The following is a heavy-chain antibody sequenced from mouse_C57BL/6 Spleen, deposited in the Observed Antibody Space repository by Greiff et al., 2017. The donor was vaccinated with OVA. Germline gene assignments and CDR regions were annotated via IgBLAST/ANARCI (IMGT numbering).Heavy chain of an antibody. Sequence: VQLQQPGAELVKPGASVKMSCKASGYTFTSYWITWVKQRPGQGLEWIGDIYPGSGSTNYHEKFKSKATLTVDTSSSTAYMQLSILTSEDSAVYYCARDRGTGTGAMDYWGQGTSVTVSS. CDR1: GYTFTSYW. CDR2: IYPGSGST. CDR3: ARDRGTGTGAMDY. D-gene: IGHD4-1*01. J-gene: IGHJ4*01. V-gene: IGHV1-55*01.